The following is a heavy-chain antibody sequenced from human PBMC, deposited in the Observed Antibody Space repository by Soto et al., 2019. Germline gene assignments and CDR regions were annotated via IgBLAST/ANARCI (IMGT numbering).Heavy chain of an antibody. CDR3: ARGNHYYDSSGYRLDY. Sequence: GGALRLSWAASGFTFSSYAMHWVRQAPGKGLEGVAVISYDGSNKYYADSVKGRFTISRDNSKNTLYLQMNSLRAEDTAVYYCARGNHYYDSSGYRLDYWGQGTLVTVSS. CDR1: GFTFSSYA. V-gene: IGHV3-30-3*01. CDR2: ISYDGSNK. J-gene: IGHJ4*02. D-gene: IGHD3-22*01.